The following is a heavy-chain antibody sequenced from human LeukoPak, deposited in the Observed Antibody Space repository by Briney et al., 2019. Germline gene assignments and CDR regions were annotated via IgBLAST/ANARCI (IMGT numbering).Heavy chain of an antibody. CDR1: GGSFSGYY. J-gene: IGHJ4*02. Sequence: PSETLSLTCAVYGGSFSGYYWSWIRQPPGKGLEWIGEINHSGSTNYNPSLKSRVTISVDTSKNQFSLRLSSVTAADTAVYYCARASAYVWGSYRHPIDYWGQGTLVTVSS. CDR3: ARASAYVWGSYRHPIDY. V-gene: IGHV4-34*01. D-gene: IGHD3-16*02. CDR2: INHSGST.